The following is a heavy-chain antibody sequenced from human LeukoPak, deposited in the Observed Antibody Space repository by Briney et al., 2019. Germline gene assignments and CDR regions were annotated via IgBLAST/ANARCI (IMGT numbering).Heavy chain of an antibody. Sequence: SSETLSLTCTVSGGSISSSSYYWGWIRQPPGKGLEWIGSIYYSGSTYYNPSLKSRVTISVDTSKNQFSLKLSSVTAADTAVYYCARRAIAVALDYWGQGTLVTVSS. V-gene: IGHV4-39*01. D-gene: IGHD6-19*01. CDR1: GGSISSSSYY. J-gene: IGHJ4*02. CDR2: IYYSGST. CDR3: ARRAIAVALDY.